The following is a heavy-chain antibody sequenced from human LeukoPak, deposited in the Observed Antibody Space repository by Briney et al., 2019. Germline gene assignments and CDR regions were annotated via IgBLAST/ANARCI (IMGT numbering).Heavy chain of an antibody. J-gene: IGHJ2*01. CDR3: ATELPTVVAPRQYNTNWYFDR. D-gene: IGHD4-23*01. CDR1: GYTLTGYY. V-gene: IGHV1-24*01. Sequence: ASVKVSCKASGYTLTGYYRHWVRQAPGKRLEWMGGFDPDDGETIYAQKFQGRVTMTEDTSTDTAYMELSSLRSEDTTVYYCATELPTVVAPRQYNTNWYFDRWGRGTLVTVSS. CDR2: FDPDDGET.